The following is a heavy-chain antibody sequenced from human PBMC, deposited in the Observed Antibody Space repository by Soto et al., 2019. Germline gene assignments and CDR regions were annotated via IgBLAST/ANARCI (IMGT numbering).Heavy chain of an antibody. D-gene: IGHD2-8*01. CDR3: AKLRDFVVLPAGILDY. CDR1: GFTFSSYG. J-gene: IGHJ4*02. V-gene: IGHV3-23*01. Sequence: PGGSLRLSCAASGFTFSSYGISWIRLSPGKGLEWVSVISGGGDTTYYTPSVKGRFTISRDDFRNTLYLQMNSLRTEDTAIYYCAKLRDFVVLPAGILDYWGPGTLVTSPQ. CDR2: ISGGGDTT.